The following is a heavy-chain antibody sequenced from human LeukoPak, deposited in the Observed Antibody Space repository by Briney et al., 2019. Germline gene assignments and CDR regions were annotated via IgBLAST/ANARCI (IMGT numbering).Heavy chain of an antibody. CDR2: IYHSGGT. V-gene: IGHV4-30-2*01. J-gene: IGHJ4*02. CDR3: ARDFIAQSPIPAF. D-gene: IGHD3-3*02. Sequence: SQTLSLTSTASGDSISRRASPWSWIRQPPGKGLEWIGYIYHSGGTYYNPSLRSRVTISLDRSKNQFSLKLSSVTAADTAVYYCARDFIAQSPIPAFWGQGTLVSVSS. CDR1: GDSISRRASP.